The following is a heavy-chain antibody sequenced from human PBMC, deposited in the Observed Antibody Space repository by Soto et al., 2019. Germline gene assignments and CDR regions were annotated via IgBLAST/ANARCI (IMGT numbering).Heavy chain of an antibody. CDR1: GFTFSSYS. CDR2: ISSSGSYI. Sequence: EVQLVESGGGLVKPGGSLRLSCAASGFTFSSYSMNWVRQAPGKGLEWVSSISSSGSYIYYADSVKGRFTIYRDNAKNSLYLQMNSLRAEDTAVYYCARGGRTYYFDYWGQGTLVTVSS. CDR3: ARGGRTYYFDY. V-gene: IGHV3-21*01. J-gene: IGHJ4*02.